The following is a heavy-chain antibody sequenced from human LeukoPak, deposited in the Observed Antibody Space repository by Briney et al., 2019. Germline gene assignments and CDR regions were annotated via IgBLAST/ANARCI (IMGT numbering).Heavy chain of an antibody. J-gene: IGHJ4*02. CDR1: GFSFSSYG. Sequence: GGSLRLSCAASGFSFSSYGMSWVRQGPGKGLEWVSTITGSGGNTDYADSVKGRFTISRDNSKNTLYLQMHSLRAEATAVYYCAVDWYDSSGYGTFDCWGQGTLVTVSS. CDR3: AVDWYDSSGYGTFDC. D-gene: IGHD3-22*01. V-gene: IGHV3-23*01. CDR2: ITGSGGNT.